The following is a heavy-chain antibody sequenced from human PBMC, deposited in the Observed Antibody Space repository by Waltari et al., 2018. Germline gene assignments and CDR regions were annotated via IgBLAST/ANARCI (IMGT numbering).Heavy chain of an antibody. Sequence: EVQLVESGGGLVLPGDSLRLSCIASDLMSADPLMHWVRLFPGKGLEWVSRINGDGSTTNYVGSVKGRFTTSRDNTKNTVYLQMNRLRAEDSAIYYCASGDGDPVGPWGQGTLVTVSS. J-gene: IGHJ5*02. CDR2: INGDGSTT. CDR1: DLMSADPL. D-gene: IGHD3-10*01. CDR3: ASGDGDPVGP. V-gene: IGHV3-74*01.